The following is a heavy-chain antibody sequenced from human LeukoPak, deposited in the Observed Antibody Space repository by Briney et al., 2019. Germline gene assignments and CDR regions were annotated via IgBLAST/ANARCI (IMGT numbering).Heavy chain of an antibody. Sequence: ASVKVSSKASGYTFTSYGISWVRQAPGQGLEWMGWISAYNGNTNYAQKLQGRVTMTTDTSTSTAYMELRSLRSDDTAVYYCARPYYDSSAPPYDYWGQGTLVTVSS. CDR2: ISAYNGNT. J-gene: IGHJ4*02. CDR1: GYTFTSYG. D-gene: IGHD3-22*01. CDR3: ARPYYDSSAPPYDY. V-gene: IGHV1-18*01.